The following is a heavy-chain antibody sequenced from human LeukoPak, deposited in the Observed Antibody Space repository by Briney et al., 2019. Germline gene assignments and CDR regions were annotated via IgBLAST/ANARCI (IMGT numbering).Heavy chain of an antibody. CDR1: GVPISSYY. CDR3: ARGTTGYGSGTYFNDY. Sequence: PSETLSLTCTVSGVPISSYYWSWIRQPAGKGLEWIGRIYTSGSTNYNPSLKSRVTMSVDTSKNQFSLKLSSVTAADTAVYSCARGTTGYGSGTYFNDYWGQGTLVTVSS. D-gene: IGHD3-10*01. CDR2: IYTSGST. V-gene: IGHV4-4*07. J-gene: IGHJ4*02.